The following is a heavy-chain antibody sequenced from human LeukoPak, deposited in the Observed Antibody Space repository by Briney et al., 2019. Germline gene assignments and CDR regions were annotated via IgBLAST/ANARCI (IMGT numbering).Heavy chain of an antibody. Sequence: PGGSLRLSCAVSGLSFSGYSMTWVRQAPGKGLEWVSSMSTSSIYIYYADSVRGRFTISRDNAKNSLYLQMNSLRADDTAVYYCARVYPQRLVLCGVDYWGQGTLVTVSS. CDR1: GLSFSGYS. CDR3: ARVYPQRLVLCGVDY. J-gene: IGHJ4*02. CDR2: MSTSSIYI. V-gene: IGHV3-21*01. D-gene: IGHD6-13*01.